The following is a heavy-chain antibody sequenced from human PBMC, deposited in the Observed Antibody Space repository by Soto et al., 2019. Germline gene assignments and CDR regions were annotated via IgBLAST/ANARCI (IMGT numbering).Heavy chain of an antibody. J-gene: IGHJ4*02. Sequence: SETLSLTCTVSGGSIRGGGYYRSCIRQHPGKGLEWIGYIYYSGSTYYNPSLKSRVTISVDTSTSTAYMELRSLRSDDTAVYYCARGFPTGVVVAAYLSDYWGQGTLVTVSS. V-gene: IGHV4-31*03. D-gene: IGHD2-15*01. CDR2: IYYSGST. CDR3: ARGFPTGVVVAAYLSDY. CDR1: GGSIRGGGYY.